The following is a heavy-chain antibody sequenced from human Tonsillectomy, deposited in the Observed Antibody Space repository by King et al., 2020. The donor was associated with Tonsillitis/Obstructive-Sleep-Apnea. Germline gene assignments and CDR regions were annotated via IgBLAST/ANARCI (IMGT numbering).Heavy chain of an antibody. Sequence: VQLVESGGGLVKPGGSLRLSCAASGFTFSSYRMNWVRQAPGKGLELVSSISSSSNYIYYADSLKGRFTISRDNAKNSLYLQMNSLRAEDTAVYYCAREGQFGNIGGDAFYIWGQGTMVTVSS. CDR1: GFTFSSYR. CDR2: ISSSSNYI. CDR3: AREGQFGNIGGDAFYI. J-gene: IGHJ3*02. D-gene: IGHD2/OR15-2a*01. V-gene: IGHV3-21*03.